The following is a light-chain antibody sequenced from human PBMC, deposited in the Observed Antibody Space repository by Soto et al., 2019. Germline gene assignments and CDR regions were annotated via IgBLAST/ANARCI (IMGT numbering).Light chain of an antibody. CDR1: QRITTY. Sequence: HMTQSPSSLSASVGDRVTITCRASQRITTYLNWYQQKPGKAPKLLISTAATLQGGVPSRFSGSGSGTDFTLTITTLQPEDFATYFRQQSYSTPYTFGQGTKLEIK. V-gene: IGKV1-39*01. CDR3: QQSYSTPYT. J-gene: IGKJ2*01. CDR2: TAA.